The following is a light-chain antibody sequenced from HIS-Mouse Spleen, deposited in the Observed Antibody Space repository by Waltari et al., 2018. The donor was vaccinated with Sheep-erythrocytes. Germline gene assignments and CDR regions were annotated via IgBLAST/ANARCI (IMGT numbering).Light chain of an antibody. Sequence: QSALTQPRSVSGSPGKSVTISCTGTSSDVGCYNYVSWYQQHPGKAPKLMIYDVSKRPSGVPDRFSGSKSGNTASLTISGLQAEDEADYYCCSYAGSYNHVFATGTKVTVL. J-gene: IGLJ1*01. CDR2: DVS. V-gene: IGLV2-11*01. CDR1: SSDVGCYNY. CDR3: CSYAGSYNHV.